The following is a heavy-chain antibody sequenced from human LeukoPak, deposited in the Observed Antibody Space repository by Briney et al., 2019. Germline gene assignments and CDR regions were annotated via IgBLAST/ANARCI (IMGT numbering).Heavy chain of an antibody. D-gene: IGHD2-2*01. Sequence: PSETLSLTCTVSGGSISSYYWSWIRQPAGKGLEWIGRIYTSGSTNYSPSLKSRVTMSVDTSKNQFSLKLSSVTAADTAVYYCARVAGYCSSTSCSSVWFDPWGQGTLVTVSS. CDR2: IYTSGST. CDR1: GGSISSYY. V-gene: IGHV4-4*07. CDR3: ARVAGYCSSTSCSSVWFDP. J-gene: IGHJ5*02.